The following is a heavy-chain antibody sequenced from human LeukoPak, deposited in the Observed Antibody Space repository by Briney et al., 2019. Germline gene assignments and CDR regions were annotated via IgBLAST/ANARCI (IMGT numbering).Heavy chain of an antibody. Sequence: GGSLRLSCAASGFTVSSNYMSWVRQAPGKGLEWVSVIYSGGSTYYADSVKGRFTISRDNAKNSLYLQMNSLRAEDTAVYYCARGYYYDSSTNWFDPWGQGTLVIVSS. CDR3: ARGYYYDSSTNWFDP. CDR2: IYSGGST. D-gene: IGHD3-22*01. CDR1: GFTVSSNY. J-gene: IGHJ5*02. V-gene: IGHV3-53*01.